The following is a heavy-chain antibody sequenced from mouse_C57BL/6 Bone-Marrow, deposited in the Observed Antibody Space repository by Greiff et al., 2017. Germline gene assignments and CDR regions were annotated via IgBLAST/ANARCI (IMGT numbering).Heavy chain of an antibody. CDR2: IHPNSGST. CDR1: GYTFTSYW. V-gene: IGHV1-64*01. J-gene: IGHJ4*01. CDR3: ARLGGYYVYYYAMDY. D-gene: IGHD2-3*01. Sequence: QVQLQQPGAELVKPGASVKLSCKASGYTFTSYWMHWVKQRPGQGLEWIGMIHPNSGSTNYNEKFKSKATLTVYKSSSTAYMQLSSLTSEDSAVYYCARLGGYYVYYYAMDYWGQGTSVTVSS.